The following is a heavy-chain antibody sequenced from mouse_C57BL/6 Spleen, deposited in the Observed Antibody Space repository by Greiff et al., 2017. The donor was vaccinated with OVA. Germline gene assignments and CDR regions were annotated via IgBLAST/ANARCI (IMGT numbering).Heavy chain of an antibody. CDR3: ARGGYYPFGY. CDR1: GYTFTDYN. J-gene: IGHJ2*01. V-gene: IGHV1-22*01. CDR2: INPNNGGT. Sequence: DVKLQESGPELVKPGASVKMSCKASGYTFTDYNMHWVKQSHGKSLEWIGYINPNNGGTSYNQKFKGKATLTVNKSSSTAYMELRSLTSEDSAVYYCARGGYYPFGYWGQGTTLTVSS. D-gene: IGHD2-3*01.